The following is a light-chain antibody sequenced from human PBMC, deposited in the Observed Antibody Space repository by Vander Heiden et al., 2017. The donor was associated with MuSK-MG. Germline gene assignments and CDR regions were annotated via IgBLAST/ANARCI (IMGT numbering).Light chain of an antibody. CDR3: CSDAGSSTWV. V-gene: IGLV2-23*02. J-gene: IGLJ1*01. CDR2: EVR. CDR1: SSDVGSYNL. Sequence: QSALTQPASVSGSPGQSITIYCPGTSSDVGSYNLVAWYHQHPGKANNLMIYEVRKRPAGVANRSAGSKSGTTAALTISGRQAEDEADYYCCSDAGSSTWVFGTGTKVTVL.